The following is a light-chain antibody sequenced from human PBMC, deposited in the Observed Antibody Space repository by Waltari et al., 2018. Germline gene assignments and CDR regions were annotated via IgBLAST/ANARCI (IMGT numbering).Light chain of an antibody. V-gene: IGLV2-11*01. Sequence: SALTQPRSVSGSPGQSVTISCTGTTSDVGGYNYVSWYQHHPGKAPKPMIFGVTQRPSGVPDRFSGSKSANTASLTISGLQAEDEADYYCCSFAGTYTWVFGGGTKVTVL. CDR3: CSFAGTYTWV. CDR1: TSDVGGYNY. J-gene: IGLJ3*02. CDR2: GVT.